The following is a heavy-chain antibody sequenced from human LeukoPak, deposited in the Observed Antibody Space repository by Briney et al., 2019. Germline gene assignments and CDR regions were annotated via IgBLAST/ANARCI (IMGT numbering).Heavy chain of an antibody. J-gene: IGHJ6*03. Sequence: ASVKVSCKASGYTFTGYYMHWVRQAPGQGLEWVGWINPNSGGTNYAQKFQGRVTMTRDTSISTAYMELSRLRSDDTAVYYCAREVTSFTRHYYYYYMDVWGKGTTVTVSS. CDR2: INPNSGGT. V-gene: IGHV1-2*02. CDR1: GYTFTGYY. CDR3: AREVTSFTRHYYYYYMDV.